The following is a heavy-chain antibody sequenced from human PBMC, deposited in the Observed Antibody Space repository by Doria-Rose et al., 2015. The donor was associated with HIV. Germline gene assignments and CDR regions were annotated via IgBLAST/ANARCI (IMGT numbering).Heavy chain of an antibody. Sequence: SGPVLVTPTETLTLTCTVSGVSLSSPGMGVSWIRQPPGKALEWLANIFSDDERSYKTSLKSRLIISRGTSKSQVVLTMTDMDPVDTATYYCARIKSSRWYHKYYFDFWGQGTLVIVSA. CDR2: IFSDDER. V-gene: IGHV2-26*01. D-gene: IGHD6-13*01. CDR1: GVSLSSPGMG. CDR3: ARIKSSRWYHKYYFDF. J-gene: IGHJ4*02.